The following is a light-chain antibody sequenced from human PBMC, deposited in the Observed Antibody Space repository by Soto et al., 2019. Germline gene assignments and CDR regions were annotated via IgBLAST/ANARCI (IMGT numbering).Light chain of an antibody. V-gene: IGKV3-15*01. J-gene: IGKJ1*01. Sequence: VMTQAPSTLSVSPGERATLSCRASQSVSSNLAWYQQKPGQAPRLLIYGASTRATGIPARFSGSGSGTEFTLTISSLQPDDFATYYCQQYNSYGTFGQGTKVDIK. CDR1: QSVSSN. CDR3: QQYNSYGT. CDR2: GAS.